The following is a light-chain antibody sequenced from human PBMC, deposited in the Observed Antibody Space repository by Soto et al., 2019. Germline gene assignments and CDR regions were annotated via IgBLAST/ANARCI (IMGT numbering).Light chain of an antibody. CDR1: QRISSW. J-gene: IGKJ1*01. CDR3: QQYNTYPWT. Sequence: DVQMTQSPSTLPASVGDRVTITCRASQRISSWLAWYQQKPGKAPKLLIFDASTLESGVPSRFSGSGSGTEFTLTISSLQPDDFATYYCQQYNTYPWTFGQGTKVDIK. V-gene: IGKV1-5*01. CDR2: DAS.